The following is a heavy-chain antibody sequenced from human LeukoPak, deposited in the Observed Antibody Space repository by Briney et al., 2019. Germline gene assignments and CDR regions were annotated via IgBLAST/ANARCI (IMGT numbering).Heavy chain of an antibody. J-gene: IGHJ5*02. D-gene: IGHD6-19*01. CDR2: INSDGSST. V-gene: IGHV3-74*01. CDR1: GFTFSSYW. Sequence: GGSLRLSCAASGFTFSSYWMHWVRQAPGKGLVWVSRINSDGSSTSYADSVKGRFTISRDNAKNTLYLQMNSLRAEDTAVYYCTRGAYSSGPFDPWGQGTLVTVSS. CDR3: TRGAYSSGPFDP.